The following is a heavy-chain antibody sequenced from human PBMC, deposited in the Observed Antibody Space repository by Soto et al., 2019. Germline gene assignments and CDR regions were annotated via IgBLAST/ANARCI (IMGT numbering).Heavy chain of an antibody. CDR2: ITGSGRDT. J-gene: IGHJ3*02. V-gene: IGHV3-23*01. CDR1: GFTFRNNV. CDR3: ATIVVVTADDAFDI. Sequence: GGSLRLSCAASGFTFRNNVLSWVRQAPGKGLDWVSGITGSGRDTYYADSVKGRFTISRDNSKNMVYLQMNSLRAEDTAVYYCATIVVVTADDAFDIWGQGTMVTVSS. D-gene: IGHD2-21*02.